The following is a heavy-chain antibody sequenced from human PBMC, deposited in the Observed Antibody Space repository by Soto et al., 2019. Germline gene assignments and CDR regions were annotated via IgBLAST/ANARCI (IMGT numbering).Heavy chain of an antibody. CDR1: GFSFSNYA. CDR3: ARGIRNYYGVDV. V-gene: IGHV3-23*01. J-gene: IGHJ6*02. CDR2: ISESGGST. Sequence: PGGSLRLSCVASGFSFSNYAMSWVRQAPGKGLEWVSGISESGGSTYYADSVKGRFTISRDNSKNTVFLQMNSLGAEDTAVYWCARGIRNYYGVDVWGQGTTVTVSS.